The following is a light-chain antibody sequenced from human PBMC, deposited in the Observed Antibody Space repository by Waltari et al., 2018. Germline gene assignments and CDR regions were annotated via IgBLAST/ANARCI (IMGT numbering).Light chain of an antibody. Sequence: QSALPQPASVSVSPGQSITISCTGTSSDVGNYNLVSWYQKHPGKAPKLMIYEVNKRPSGASNRFAGSKSGNTASLTISGLQAEDEADYYCSSYAGSNTYMIFGGGTKLTVL. J-gene: IGLJ2*01. CDR3: SSYAGSNTYMI. V-gene: IGLV2-23*02. CDR2: EVN. CDR1: SSDVGNYNL.